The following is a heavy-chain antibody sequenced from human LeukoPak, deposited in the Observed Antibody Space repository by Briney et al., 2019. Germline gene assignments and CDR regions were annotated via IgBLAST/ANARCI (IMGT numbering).Heavy chain of an antibody. D-gene: IGHD2-2*01. CDR2: IIPIFGTA. CDR3: ARGKGYQLLDEAFDI. J-gene: IGHJ3*02. CDR1: GFTFSSYA. V-gene: IGHV1-69*05. Sequence: GGSLRLSCAASGFTFSSYAISWVRQAPGQGLEWMGGIIPIFGTANYAQKFQGRVTITTDESTSTAYIELSSLRSEDTAVYYCARGKGYQLLDEAFDIWGQGTMVTVSS.